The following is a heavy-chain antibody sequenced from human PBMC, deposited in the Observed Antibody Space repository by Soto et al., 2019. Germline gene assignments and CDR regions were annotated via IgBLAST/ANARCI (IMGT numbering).Heavy chain of an antibody. CDR2: ISYDGSNK. Sequence: QVRLVESGGGVVQPGRSLRLSCAASGFTFSSYGMHWVRQAPGKGLEWVAFISYDGSNKYFADSVKGRFTISRDNSKNTLYLQMNSLRAEHTAVYYCATEYYDILTGYLKSGFDYWGQGTLVTVSS. J-gene: IGHJ4*02. CDR1: GFTFSSYG. D-gene: IGHD3-9*01. V-gene: IGHV3-30*03. CDR3: ATEYYDILTGYLKSGFDY.